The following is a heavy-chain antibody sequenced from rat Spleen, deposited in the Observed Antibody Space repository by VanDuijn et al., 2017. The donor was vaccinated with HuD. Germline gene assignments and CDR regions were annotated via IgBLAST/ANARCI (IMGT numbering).Heavy chain of an antibody. J-gene: IGHJ2*01. Sequence: EVQLQESGPGLVKPSQSLSLTCSVTGYSITSSYRWNWIRKFPGNKLEWMGYINSAGTTNYNPSLKSRISITRDTSKNQFFLQVNSVITEDNATYYCASLYSSYSLYYFDYWGQGVMVTVSS. CDR3: ASLYSSYSLYYFDY. CDR1: GYSITSSYR. D-gene: IGHD1-2*01. CDR2: INSAGTT. V-gene: IGHV3-3*01.